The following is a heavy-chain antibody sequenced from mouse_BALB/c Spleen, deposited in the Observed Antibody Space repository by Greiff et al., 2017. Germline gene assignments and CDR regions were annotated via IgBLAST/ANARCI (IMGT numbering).Heavy chain of an antibody. J-gene: IGHJ4*01. CDR1: GFTIKDTY. CDR2: IDPANGNT. V-gene: IGHV14-3*02. D-gene: IGHD2-14*01. Sequence: VQLQQSGAELVKPGASVKLSCTASGFTIKDTYMHWVKQRPEQGLEWIGRIDPANGNTKYDPKFQGKATITADTSSNTAYLQLSSLTSEDTAVYYCASYYRYEDYYAMDYWGQGTSVTVSS. CDR3: ASYYRYEDYYAMDY.